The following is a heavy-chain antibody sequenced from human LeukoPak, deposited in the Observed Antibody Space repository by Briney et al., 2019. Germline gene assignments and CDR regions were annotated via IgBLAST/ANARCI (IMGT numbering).Heavy chain of an antibody. CDR3: ARDTGRGYSYGYYFDY. CDR2: IIPIFGTA. V-gene: IGHV1-69*13. CDR1: GGTFISYA. D-gene: IGHD5-18*01. Sequence: SVKVSCKASGGTFISYAISWVRQAPGQGLEWMGGIIPIFGTANYAQKFQGRVTITADESTSAAYMELSSLRSEDTAVYYCARDTGRGYSYGYYFDYWGQGTLVTVSS. J-gene: IGHJ4*02.